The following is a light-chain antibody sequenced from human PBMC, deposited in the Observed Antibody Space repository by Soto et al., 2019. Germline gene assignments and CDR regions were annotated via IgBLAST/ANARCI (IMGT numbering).Light chain of an antibody. V-gene: IGKV1-17*01. Sequence: DIQRTQSPCSLSGSVGDRVTITCRASQDIGNDLGWYQQKPGKAPKRLIYSTYSLHTGVPSRFSGSGSGTDFSLIISLLQPEDSATYFCLQHNSYPRTSGQGTKVDIK. J-gene: IGKJ1*01. CDR2: STY. CDR3: LQHNSYPRT. CDR1: QDIGND.